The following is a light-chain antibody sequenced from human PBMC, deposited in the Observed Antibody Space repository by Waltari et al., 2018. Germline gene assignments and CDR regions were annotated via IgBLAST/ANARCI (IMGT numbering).Light chain of an antibody. J-gene: IGKJ2*01. CDR2: AAS. V-gene: IGKV1-39*01. CDR1: QGISSY. Sequence: DIQMTQSPSSLSASVGDRVTITCRASQGISSYLNWYQQKPGKAPKLLIYAASSLQSGVPSRFSGSGSGTDFTLTISSLQAEDVAVYYCHQYYTTPYTFGQGTKLEIK. CDR3: HQYYTTPYT.